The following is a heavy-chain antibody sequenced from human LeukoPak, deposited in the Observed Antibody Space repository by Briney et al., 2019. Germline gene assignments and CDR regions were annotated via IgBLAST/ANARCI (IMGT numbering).Heavy chain of an antibody. D-gene: IGHD6-13*01. CDR3: ASVAAAGTAFLDY. V-gene: IGHV4-39*01. CDR1: GGSISSSSYY. CDR2: IYYSGST. Sequence: SETLSLTCTVSGGSISSSSYYWGWIRQPPGKGLEWIGSIYYSGSTYYNPSLKSRVTISVDTSKNQFSLKLSSVTAADTAVYYCASVAAAGTAFLDYWGQGTLVTVSS. J-gene: IGHJ4*02.